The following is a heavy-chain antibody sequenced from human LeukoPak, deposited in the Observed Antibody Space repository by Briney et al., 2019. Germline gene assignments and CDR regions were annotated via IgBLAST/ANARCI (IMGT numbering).Heavy chain of an antibody. CDR2: IYTSGST. V-gene: IGHV4-4*07. J-gene: IGHJ6*04. CDR3: AGGPPNYAPPIVVPAAKVDV. Sequence: SETLSLTCTVSGGSISSYYWSWLRQPAGKGLEWIGRIYTSGSTYYNPSLKSRVTISVDTSKNQFSLKLSSVTAADTAVYYCAGGPPNYAPPIVVPAAKVDVWGKGTTVTVSS. CDR1: GGSISSYY. D-gene: IGHD2-2*01.